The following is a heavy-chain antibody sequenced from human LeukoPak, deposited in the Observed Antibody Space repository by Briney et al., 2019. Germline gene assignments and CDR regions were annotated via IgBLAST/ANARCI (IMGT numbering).Heavy chain of an antibody. D-gene: IGHD3-3*01. Sequence: PGGSLRLSCAASVFTFCIFGLNWVREAPGKGSEWISYIDGRSGITYHADSVQGRFTISRDDARESVFLQMDGLRVDDTAVYYCARTYDFGRGPPGDAFDNWGPGTWVIVSA. CDR3: ARTYDFGRGPPGDAFDN. CDR2: IDGRSGIT. V-gene: IGHV3-48*01. J-gene: IGHJ3*02. CDR1: VFTFCIFG.